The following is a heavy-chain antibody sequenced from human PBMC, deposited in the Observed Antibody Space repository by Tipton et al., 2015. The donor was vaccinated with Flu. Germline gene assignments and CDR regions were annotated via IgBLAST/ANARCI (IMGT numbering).Heavy chain of an antibody. V-gene: IGHV4-59*01. CDR1: DDSITFYY. Sequence: TLSFTCTVSDDSITFYYWSWVRQPPGKGLEWIGYIYSSGSTNYNPSLRGRVTISVDTSKNQLSLRLSSVTAADTAVYYCARARAPYYYYAMDVWGQGTTVTVSS. CDR3: ARARAPYYYYAMDV. D-gene: IGHD3-10*01. J-gene: IGHJ6*02. CDR2: IYSSGST.